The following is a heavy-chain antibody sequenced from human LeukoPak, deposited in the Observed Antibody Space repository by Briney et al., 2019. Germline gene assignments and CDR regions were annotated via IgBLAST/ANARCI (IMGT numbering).Heavy chain of an antibody. Sequence: VASVKVSCKASGYTFTGYYMHWVRQAPGQGLEWMGIINPSGGSTNYAQKFQGRVTMTRDTSTSTVYMELSSLRSEDTAVYYCTRGSRSGSYYGEFDFWGPGTLVTVSS. CDR3: TRGSRSGSYYGEFDF. CDR1: GYTFTGYY. J-gene: IGHJ4*02. D-gene: IGHD1-26*01. CDR2: INPSGGST. V-gene: IGHV1-46*01.